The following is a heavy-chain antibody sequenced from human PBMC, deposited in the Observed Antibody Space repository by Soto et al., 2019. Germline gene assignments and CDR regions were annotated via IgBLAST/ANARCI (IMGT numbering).Heavy chain of an antibody. Sequence: PGGSLRLSCKTSGFNFAGYAMTWVRQAPGKGLEWVGFIRSKSYGEGTDYAASVEGRFFISRDDSKDTVYLQMNNLRTEDTAVYFCTNIDFWGQGTLVTVSS. J-gene: IGHJ4*02. CDR2: IRSKSYGEGT. CDR1: GFNFAGYA. CDR3: TNIDF. V-gene: IGHV3-49*04.